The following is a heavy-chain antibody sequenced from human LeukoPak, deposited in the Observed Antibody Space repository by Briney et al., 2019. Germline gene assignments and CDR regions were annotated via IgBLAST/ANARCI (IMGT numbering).Heavy chain of an antibody. J-gene: IGHJ5*02. CDR3: ASRYSSSCFEP. V-gene: IGHV4-39*01. CDR1: GDSISSSSDY. D-gene: IGHD6-13*01. CDR2: IYYSGST. Sequence: SETLSLTCTVSGDSISSSSDYGRWSRQPPGKGLDWIVSIYYSGSTYYNPSLKSRDTISVDTTKNQFSLKLSSVTAPDTAVYYWASRYSSSCFEPWGQGTLVTVSS.